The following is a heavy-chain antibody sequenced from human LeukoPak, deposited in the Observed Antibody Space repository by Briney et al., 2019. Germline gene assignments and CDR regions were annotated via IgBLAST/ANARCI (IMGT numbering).Heavy chain of an antibody. Sequence: GASVKVSCKASGYTFTSYDINWVRQATGQGLEWMGWMNPNSGNTGYAQKFQGRVTITRNTSISTAYMELSSLRSEDTAVYYCARDSTVTTRDAFDIWGQGTMVTVSS. J-gene: IGHJ3*02. D-gene: IGHD4-17*01. CDR1: GYTFTSYD. CDR3: ARDSTVTTRDAFDI. CDR2: MNPNSGNT. V-gene: IGHV1-8*03.